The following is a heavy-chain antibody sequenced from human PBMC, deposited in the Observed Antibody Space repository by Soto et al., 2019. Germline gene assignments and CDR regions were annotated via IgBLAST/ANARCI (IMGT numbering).Heavy chain of an antibody. CDR3: AREVLWSRYFDY. J-gene: IGHJ4*02. CDR1: GFIFSNYV. D-gene: IGHD2-21*01. Sequence: ESGGGVVQPGRSLRLSCAASGFIFSNYVMYWVLQAPGKGLEWVAFMSYDGTTQYYADSVKGRFTISRDNSKNTLYLQMNNLRPEDTGVYYCAREVLWSRYFDYWGQGTLVTVSS. V-gene: IGHV3-30-3*01. CDR2: MSYDGTTQ.